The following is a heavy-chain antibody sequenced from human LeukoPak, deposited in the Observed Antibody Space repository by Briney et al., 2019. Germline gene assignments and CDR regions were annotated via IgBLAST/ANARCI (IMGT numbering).Heavy chain of an antibody. Sequence: GASVKVSCKASGYTFTAYYFHWVRQAPGQGLEWMGWINPNSGDTKYAQKFEGRVTMSRGTSISTAYMELSRLRSDDTAVYYCARGEYSYGNDYWGQGTLVTVSS. D-gene: IGHD5-18*01. CDR2: INPNSGDT. CDR1: GYTFTAYY. V-gene: IGHV1-2*02. J-gene: IGHJ4*02. CDR3: ARGEYSYGNDY.